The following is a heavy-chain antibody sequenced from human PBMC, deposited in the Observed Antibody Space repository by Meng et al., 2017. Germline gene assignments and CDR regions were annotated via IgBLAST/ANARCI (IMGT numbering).Heavy chain of an antibody. J-gene: IGHJ6*01. CDR1: GYSISSGYY. CDR2: IYHSGST. V-gene: IGHV4-38-2*02. Sequence: GSLRLSCTVSGYSISSGYYWGWIRQPPGKGLEWIGSIYHSGSTYYNPSLKSRVTISVDTSKNQFSLKLSSVTAADTAVYYCARDPAASAASMDVWGQGTTVTCAS. D-gene: IGHD6-13*01. CDR3: ARDPAASAASMDV.